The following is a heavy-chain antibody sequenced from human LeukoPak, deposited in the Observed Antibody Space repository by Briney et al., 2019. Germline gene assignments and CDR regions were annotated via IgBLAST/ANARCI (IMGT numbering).Heavy chain of an antibody. CDR3: VRQYSSGWSYYYDMDV. D-gene: IGHD6-19*01. CDR1: GDSVSSNSAA. CDR2: TYYRSKWYN. Sequence: SQTLSLTCAISGDSVSSNSAAWHWIRQSPSRGLEWLGRTYYRSKWYNDYAESVKSRITINPDTSKNQFSLQLNSVTPEDTAVYYCVRQYSSGWSYYYDMDVWGQGTTVTVSS. V-gene: IGHV6-1*01. J-gene: IGHJ6*02.